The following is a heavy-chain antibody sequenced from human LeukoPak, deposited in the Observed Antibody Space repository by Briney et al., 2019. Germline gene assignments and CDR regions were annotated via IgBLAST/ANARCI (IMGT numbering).Heavy chain of an antibody. Sequence: GGSLRLSCAAPGXTFSSYSMNWVRQAPGKGLEWVSSISSSSNHIYYADSVKGRFTISRDNAKNSLYLQMNSLRAEDTAVYYCARGEQWLPTGIDYWGQGTLVTVSS. V-gene: IGHV3-21*01. D-gene: IGHD6-19*01. CDR1: GXTFSSYS. CDR2: ISSSSNHI. CDR3: ARGEQWLPTGIDY. J-gene: IGHJ4*02.